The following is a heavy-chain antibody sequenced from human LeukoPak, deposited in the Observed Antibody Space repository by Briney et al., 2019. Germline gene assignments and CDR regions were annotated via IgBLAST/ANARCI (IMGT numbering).Heavy chain of an antibody. D-gene: IGHD3-10*01. V-gene: IGHV3-53*01. J-gene: IGHJ4*02. CDR2: IYSGGST. Sequence: GGSLRLSCVASGFTIEDYAMSWVRQSPGKGLEWVSVIYSGGSTYYADSVKGRFTISRDNSKSTLYIQMNSLRAEDTAVYYCARAKPKNMVRGLIMRRESRYYFDYWGQGTLVTVSS. CDR3: ARAKPKNMVRGLIMRRESRYYFDY. CDR1: GFTIEDYA.